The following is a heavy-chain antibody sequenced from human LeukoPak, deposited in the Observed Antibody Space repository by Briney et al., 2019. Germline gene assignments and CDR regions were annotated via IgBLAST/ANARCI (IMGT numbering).Heavy chain of an antibody. Sequence: PGGSLRLSCAASGFTFSSYAISWVRQAPGKGLEWVSTISGSGGNTYYADSAKGRFTISRDNSKSRVYLQMNSLRAEDTAVYYCARRGDRSGYDFDYWGQGTLVTVSS. J-gene: IGHJ4*02. CDR1: GFTFSSYA. V-gene: IGHV3-23*01. D-gene: IGHD3-22*01. CDR3: ARRGDRSGYDFDY. CDR2: ISGSGGNT.